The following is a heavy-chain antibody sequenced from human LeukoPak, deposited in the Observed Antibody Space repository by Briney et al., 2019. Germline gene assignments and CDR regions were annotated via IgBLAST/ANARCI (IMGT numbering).Heavy chain of an antibody. CDR1: GGSFSGYY. Sequence: SETLSLTCAVYGGSFSGYYWSWIRQPPGKGLEWIGEINHSGSTNYNPSLKSRVTISVDTSKNQFSLKVTSVTAADTALYYCATIGEDRVMAPNFDYWGQGTLVTVSS. CDR3: ATIGEDRVMAPNFDY. CDR2: INHSGST. D-gene: IGHD5-12*01. V-gene: IGHV4-34*01. J-gene: IGHJ4*02.